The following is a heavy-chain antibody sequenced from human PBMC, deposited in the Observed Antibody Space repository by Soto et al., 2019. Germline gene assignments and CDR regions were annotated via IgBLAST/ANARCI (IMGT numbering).Heavy chain of an antibody. CDR2: INPSGGST. Sequence: ASVKVSCKASGYTFTSYYMHWVRQAPGQGLEWMRIINPSGGSTSYAQKFQGRVTMTRDTSTSTVYMELSSLRSEDTAVYYCARDGDTYCSSTSCYAGGDYFDYWGQGTLVTVS. V-gene: IGHV1-46*03. D-gene: IGHD2-2*01. J-gene: IGHJ4*02. CDR3: ARDGDTYCSSTSCYAGGDYFDY. CDR1: GYTFTSYY.